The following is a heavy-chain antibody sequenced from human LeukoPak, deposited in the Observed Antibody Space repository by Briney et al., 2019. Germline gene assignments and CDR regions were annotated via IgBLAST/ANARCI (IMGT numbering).Heavy chain of an antibody. Sequence: GSLSPSCAASGFTFSNYAMSWVRQAPGKGLEWVSSISGSGGSTYYADTVKGRFTISRDNSKNTLFLQMNSLRAEDTAVYYCAKRAVPGNAFFDNWGQGTLVTVSS. D-gene: IGHD6-19*01. V-gene: IGHV3-23*01. CDR1: GFTFSNYA. J-gene: IGHJ4*02. CDR2: ISGSGGST. CDR3: AKRAVPGNAFFDN.